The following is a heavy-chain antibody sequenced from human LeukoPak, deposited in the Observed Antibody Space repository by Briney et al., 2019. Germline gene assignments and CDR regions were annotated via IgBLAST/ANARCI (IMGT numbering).Heavy chain of an antibody. Sequence: SETLSLTCAVYGGSFSGYYWSWIRQPPGKGLEWIGEINHSGSTNYNPSLKSRVTISVETSKNQFSLKLSSVTAADTAVYYCARGLGGYAFNWLDPWGQGTLVTVSS. CDR1: GGSFSGYY. J-gene: IGHJ5*02. CDR3: ARGLGGYAFNWLDP. D-gene: IGHD2-2*01. V-gene: IGHV4-34*01. CDR2: INHSGST.